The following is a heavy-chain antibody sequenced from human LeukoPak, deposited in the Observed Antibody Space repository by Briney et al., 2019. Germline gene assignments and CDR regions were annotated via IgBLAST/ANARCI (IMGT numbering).Heavy chain of an antibody. J-gene: IGHJ4*02. V-gene: IGHV3-53*01. CDR2: IYSGGST. CDR1: GFTVSSNY. Sequence: GGSLRLSCAASGFTVSSNYMSWVRQAPGKGLEWVSVIYSGGSTYYADSVKGRSTISRDNSKNTLYLQMNSLRAEDTAVYYCASSSYYDILTGPPDYWGQGTLVTVSS. CDR3: ASSSYYDILTGPPDY. D-gene: IGHD3-9*01.